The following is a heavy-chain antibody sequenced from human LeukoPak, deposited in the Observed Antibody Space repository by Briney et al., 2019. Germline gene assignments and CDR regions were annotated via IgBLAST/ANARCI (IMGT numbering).Heavy chain of an antibody. CDR1: GGSFSGYY. CDR3: ARGGRYGSGSYYYYYYGMDV. V-gene: IGHV4-34*01. D-gene: IGHD3-10*01. CDR2: INHSGST. J-gene: IGHJ6*02. Sequence: SETLSLTCAVYGGSFSGYYWSWIRQPPGKGLEWIGDINHSGSTNYNPSLKSRVTISVDTSKNQFSLKLSSVTAADTAVYYCARGGRYGSGSYYYYYYGMDVWGQGTTVTVSS.